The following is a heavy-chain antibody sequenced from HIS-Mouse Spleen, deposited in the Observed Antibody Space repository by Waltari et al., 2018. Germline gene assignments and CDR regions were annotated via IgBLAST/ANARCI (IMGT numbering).Heavy chain of an antibody. Sequence: QVQLVQSGAEGKKPGASVKVSCKASGYTFTGYYMHWVRQAPGQGLEWMGWINPNSGGTKYAQKFQGRVTMTRDTSISTAYMELSRLRSDDTAVYYCARGYLAAGNFDYWGQGTLVTVSS. CDR3: ARGYLAAGNFDY. CDR1: GYTFTGYY. D-gene: IGHD6-13*01. J-gene: IGHJ4*02. CDR2: INPNSGGT. V-gene: IGHV1-2*02.